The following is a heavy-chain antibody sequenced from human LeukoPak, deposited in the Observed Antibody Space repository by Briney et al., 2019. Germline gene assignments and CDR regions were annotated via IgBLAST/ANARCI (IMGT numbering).Heavy chain of an antibody. Sequence: SETLSLTCAVYGGSFSGYYWSWIRQPPGKGLEWIGEINHSGSTNYNPSLKSRVTISVDTSKNQFSLKLSSVTAADTAVYYCARGGGYSLVYYYYGMDVWGQGTTGTVSS. CDR1: GGSFSGYY. CDR3: ARGGGYSLVYYYYGMDV. D-gene: IGHD5-18*01. J-gene: IGHJ6*02. V-gene: IGHV4-34*01. CDR2: INHSGST.